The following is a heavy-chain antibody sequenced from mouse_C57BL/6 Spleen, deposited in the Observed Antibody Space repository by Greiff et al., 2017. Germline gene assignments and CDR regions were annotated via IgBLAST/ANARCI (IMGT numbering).Heavy chain of an antibody. J-gene: IGHJ3*01. V-gene: IGHV5-16*01. CDR1: GFTFSDYY. CDR3: AREEGGFAY. Sequence: EVKLVESEGGLVQPGSSMKLSCTASGFTFSDYYMAWVRQVPEKGLEWVANINYDGSSTYYLDSLKSRFIISRDNAKNILYLQMSSLKSEDTATYYCAREEGGFAYWGQGTLVTVSA. CDR2: INYDGSST.